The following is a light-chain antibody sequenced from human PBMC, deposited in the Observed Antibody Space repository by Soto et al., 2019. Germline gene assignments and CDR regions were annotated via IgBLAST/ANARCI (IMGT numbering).Light chain of an antibody. V-gene: IGLV1-47*01. J-gene: IGLJ2*01. CDR2: RSN. CDR1: SSNIGSGY. Sequence: QPVLTQPPSASGTPGQTVTISCSGSSSNIGSGYVYWYHQLPGTAPKVLIYRSNQRPSGVPDRISGSRSGTSASLAISGLRSDDEAEYYCAAWDDRLSGVVFGGGTKLTVL. CDR3: AAWDDRLSGVV.